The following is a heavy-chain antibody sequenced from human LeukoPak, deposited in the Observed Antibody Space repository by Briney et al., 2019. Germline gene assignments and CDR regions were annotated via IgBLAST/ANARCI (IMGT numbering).Heavy chain of an antibody. Sequence: SETLSLTCAVSGYSISSGYYRGWIRQPPGKGLEWIGSIYHSGSTYYNPSLKSRVTISVDTSKNQFSLKLSSVTAADTAVYYCARLLNAFDIWGQGTIVTVSS. V-gene: IGHV4-38-2*01. J-gene: IGHJ3*02. CDR1: GYSISSGYY. CDR2: IYHSGST. CDR3: ARLLNAFDI.